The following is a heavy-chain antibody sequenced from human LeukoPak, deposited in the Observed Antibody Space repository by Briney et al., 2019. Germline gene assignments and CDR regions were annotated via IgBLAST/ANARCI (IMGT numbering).Heavy chain of an antibody. V-gene: IGHV3-30*02. J-gene: IGHJ6*03. D-gene: IGHD3-3*01. CDR3: AKELVYDFWSGYPPDYYYYYMDV. Sequence: GGSLRLSCAASGFTFSRHGMHWVRQAPGKGLEWVAFIRYDGSDKYYADSVKGRFTISRDNSENTLYLQMNSLRAEDTAVYYCAKELVYDFWSGYPPDYYYYYMDVWGKGTTVTVSS. CDR1: GFTFSRHG. CDR2: IRYDGSDK.